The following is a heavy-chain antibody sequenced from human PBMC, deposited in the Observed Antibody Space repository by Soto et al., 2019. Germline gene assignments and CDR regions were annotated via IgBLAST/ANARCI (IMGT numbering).Heavy chain of an antibody. CDR3: ARGQRRGGSSGWSL. D-gene: IGHD6-19*01. CDR1: GGPFSGYY. J-gene: IGHJ4*02. CDR2: INHRGGD. V-gene: IGHV4-34*02. Sequence: QVQLQQWGAGQLKPSETLSLTCAVHGESFSGYGGPFSGYYWSWIRQTPGKGLEWIGEINHRGGDKHKPSLKCRVTISVDTSKNQFSLNLNSVTAADTAVYYCARGQRRGGSSGWSLWGQGTLVTVSS.